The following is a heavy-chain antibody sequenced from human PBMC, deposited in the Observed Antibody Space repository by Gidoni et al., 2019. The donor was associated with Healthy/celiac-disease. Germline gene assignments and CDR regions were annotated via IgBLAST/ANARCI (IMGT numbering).Heavy chain of an antibody. V-gene: IGHV4-61*02. Sequence: QVQLQASGPVLVKPSPTLSLPCTVSGVSIIRCCYSCSWIRPPAGKGLEWIGRIYTSGSPTYKPSLKSRVTISVDTSKNQFSLKLSSVTAADTAVYYCARVPVEMATKPSGGFNYYYYGMDVWGQGTTVTVSS. CDR3: ARVPVEMATKPSGGFNYYYYGMDV. CDR1: GVSIIRCCYS. J-gene: IGHJ6*02. CDR2: IYTSGSP. D-gene: IGHD5-12*01.